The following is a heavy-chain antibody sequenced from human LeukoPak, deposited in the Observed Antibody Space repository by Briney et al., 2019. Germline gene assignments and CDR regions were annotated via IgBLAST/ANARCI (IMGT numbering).Heavy chain of an antibody. CDR1: GFTFSDYY. V-gene: IGHV3-11*03. CDR2: ISSSSSYT. Sequence: GGSLRLSCAASGFTFSDYYMSWIRQAPGKGLEWVSYISSSSSYTNYADSVKGRFTVSRDNAKNSLYLQMNSLRAEDTAVYYCASGRNYPDYWGKGTLVTVSS. CDR3: ASGRNYPDY. J-gene: IGHJ4*02. D-gene: IGHD1-26*01.